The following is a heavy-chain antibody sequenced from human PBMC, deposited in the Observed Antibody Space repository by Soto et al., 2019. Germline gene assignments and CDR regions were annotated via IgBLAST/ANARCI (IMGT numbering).Heavy chain of an antibody. CDR3: ARPRYYYDSSGYRTRYYFDY. Sequence: PGGSLRLSCAASGFTFSSYAMHWVRQAPGKGLEWVAVISYDGSNKYYADSVKGRFTISRDNSKNTLYLQMNSLRAEDTAVYYCARPRYYYDSSGYRTRYYFDYWGQGTLVTVSS. CDR1: GFTFSSYA. D-gene: IGHD3-22*01. CDR2: ISYDGSNK. J-gene: IGHJ4*02. V-gene: IGHV3-30-3*01.